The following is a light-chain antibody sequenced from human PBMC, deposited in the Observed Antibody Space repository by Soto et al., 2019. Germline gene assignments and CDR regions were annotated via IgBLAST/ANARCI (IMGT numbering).Light chain of an antibody. CDR3: QQRSTGVT. CDR1: ERISTY. Sequence: EILLTQSPPTLSLSPGERPTLPSRPRERISTYLAWYQQKPAQAPRPLIYDASNRATGIPARFGGSGSGTEFTLTINSLEPEDSAVYFCQQRSTGVTFGQGTRLEIK. CDR2: DAS. V-gene: IGKV3-11*01. J-gene: IGKJ5*01.